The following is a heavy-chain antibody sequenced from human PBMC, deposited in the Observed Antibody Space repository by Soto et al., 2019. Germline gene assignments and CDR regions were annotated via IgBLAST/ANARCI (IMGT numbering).Heavy chain of an antibody. V-gene: IGHV1-2*04. Sequence: ASVKVSCKASGYTFTGYYMHWVRQAPGQGLEWMGWINPNSGGTNYAQKFQGWVTMTRDTSISTAYMELSSLRSEDTAVYYCATGLVPLRYFDWAARGSSSSYMDAWGKGTTVTVSS. J-gene: IGHJ6*03. CDR3: ATGLVPLRYFDWAARGSSSSYMDA. CDR2: INPNSGGT. CDR1: GYTFTGYY. D-gene: IGHD3-9*01.